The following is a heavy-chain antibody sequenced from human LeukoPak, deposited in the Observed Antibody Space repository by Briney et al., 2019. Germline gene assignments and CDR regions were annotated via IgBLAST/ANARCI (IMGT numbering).Heavy chain of an antibody. CDR1: GYSFSSFW. CDR2: IFPGDSDT. Sequence: GESLKISRKGSGYSFSSFWIAWVRQMPGKGLEWMGIIFPGDSDTRYRPSLQGQVTISVDKSIDTAFLQWSSLKASDSAIYYCARLTSFADLLTATRRSWFDPWGQGTLVTVSS. CDR3: ARLTSFADLLTATRRSWFDP. V-gene: IGHV5-51*01. J-gene: IGHJ5*02. D-gene: IGHD2-21*02.